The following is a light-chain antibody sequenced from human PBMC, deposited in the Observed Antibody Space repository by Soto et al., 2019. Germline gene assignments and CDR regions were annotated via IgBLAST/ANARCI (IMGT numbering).Light chain of an antibody. V-gene: IGLV2-14*01. CDR3: ATLTTLIPFI. CDR2: EVS. Sequence: QSALTQPASVSGSPGQSITISCTGTSSDIGHYNYVSWYQQHPGKAPKLIISEVSNRPSGVSNRFSGSKSGNTASLTISGLQPEDEADSYCATLTTLIPFIFGGGTKLTVL. CDR1: SSDIGHYNY. J-gene: IGLJ2*01.